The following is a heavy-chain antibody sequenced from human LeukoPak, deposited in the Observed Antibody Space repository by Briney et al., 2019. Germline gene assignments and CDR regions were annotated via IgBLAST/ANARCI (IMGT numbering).Heavy chain of an antibody. J-gene: IGHJ6*03. CDR1: GFHFSTYW. D-gene: IGHD1-26*01. V-gene: IGHV3-7*01. CDR3: ARDPYSGSYGSTYYYFMDV. Sequence: TGGSLRISCAASGFHFSTYWMTWVRQAPGKGLEWVANIKQDGSEKYFVDSVKGRFSISRDNAKNSLHLQMDSLTAEDTAVYYCARDPYSGSYGSTYYYFMDVWGKGTTVTISS. CDR2: IKQDGSEK.